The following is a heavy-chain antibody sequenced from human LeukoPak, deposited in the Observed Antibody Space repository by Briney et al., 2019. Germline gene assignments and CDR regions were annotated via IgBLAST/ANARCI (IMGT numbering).Heavy chain of an antibody. Sequence: GGSLRLSCAASGFTFSSYAMSWVRQAPGKGLEWVSTISGGGGSTYYSDSVKGRFTISRDNSKNTLYLQMNSLRAEDTAVYYCAKWATVIRHYWYFDLWGRGTLVTVSS. CDR3: AKWATVIRHYWYFDL. CDR1: GFTFSSYA. CDR2: ISGGGGST. V-gene: IGHV3-23*01. D-gene: IGHD4-23*01. J-gene: IGHJ2*01.